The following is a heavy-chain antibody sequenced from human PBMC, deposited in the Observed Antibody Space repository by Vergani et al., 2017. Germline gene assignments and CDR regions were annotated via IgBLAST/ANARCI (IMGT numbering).Heavy chain of an antibody. D-gene: IGHD3-10*01. Sequence: EVQLLESGGGLVQPGGSLRLSCAASGFTFSSYAMSWVRQAPGKGLEWVSAISGSGGSTYYADSVKGRFTISRDTSKNQFSLQLNSVTPEDTAVYYCARGADYYGSGSYYFDYWGQGTLVTVSS. CDR2: ISGSGGST. CDR3: ARGADYYGSGSYYFDY. V-gene: IGHV3-23*01. CDR1: GFTFSSYA. J-gene: IGHJ4*02.